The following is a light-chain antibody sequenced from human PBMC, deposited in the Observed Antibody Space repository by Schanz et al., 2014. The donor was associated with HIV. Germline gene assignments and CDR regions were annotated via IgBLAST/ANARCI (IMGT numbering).Light chain of an antibody. Sequence: IQMTQSPSSLSASVGDRVTITCRASQSVSWFLNWYQQKPGKAPKLLIYSASNLQSGVPSRFSGSGSGTDFTLTISSLQPEDVATYYCQKYDSAPWTFGQGTKVEVK. V-gene: IGKV1-39*01. CDR3: QKYDSAPWT. CDR1: QSVSWF. J-gene: IGKJ1*01. CDR2: SAS.